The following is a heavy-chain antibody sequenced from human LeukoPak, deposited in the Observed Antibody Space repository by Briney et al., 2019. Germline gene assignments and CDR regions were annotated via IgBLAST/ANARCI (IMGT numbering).Heavy chain of an antibody. CDR3: VKGITMIAKLPLDY. V-gene: IGHV3-64D*09. J-gene: IGHJ4*02. CDR2: ISSNGGRT. Sequence: GGPLRLSCSASGFPFSSYAMHWFRQAPGKGLEYVSGISSNGGRTAYADPVKGRFTISRDNSKNTLYLQMSSLRAEDPAVYYCVKGITMIAKLPLDYWGQGTLVTVSS. D-gene: IGHD3-22*01. CDR1: GFPFSSYA.